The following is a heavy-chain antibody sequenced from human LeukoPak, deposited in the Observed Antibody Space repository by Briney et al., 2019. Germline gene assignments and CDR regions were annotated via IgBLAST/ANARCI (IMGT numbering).Heavy chain of an antibody. CDR2: NIPIFGTA. Sequence: SVKVSCKASGGTFSSYAISWVRQAPGQGLEWMGGNIPIFGTANYAQKFQGRVTITADESTSTAYMELSSLRSEDTAVYYCARESVAAAGTFDYWGQGTLVTVSS. CDR1: GGTFSSYA. J-gene: IGHJ4*02. D-gene: IGHD6-13*01. CDR3: ARESVAAAGTFDY. V-gene: IGHV1-69*13.